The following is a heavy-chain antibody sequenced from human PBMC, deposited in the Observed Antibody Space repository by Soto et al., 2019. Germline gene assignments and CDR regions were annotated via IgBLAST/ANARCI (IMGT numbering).Heavy chain of an antibody. J-gene: IGHJ5*01. Sequence: QVQLRESGPGLVKPSETLSLTCTVSGGSINNYYLTWIRQPPGKGLEWIGYFYFSGSTRHNPSLKSRAPIPADTSKNQFSLKLNSVTTADTATYYCARGIGSLSSRVDSWGQGILVTVSS. CDR2: FYFSGST. CDR1: GGSINNYY. D-gene: IGHD6-6*01. V-gene: IGHV4-59*01. CDR3: ARGIGSLSSRVDS.